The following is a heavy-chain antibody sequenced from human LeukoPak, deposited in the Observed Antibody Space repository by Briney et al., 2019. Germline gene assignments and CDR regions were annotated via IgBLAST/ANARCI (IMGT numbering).Heavy chain of an antibody. J-gene: IGHJ1*01. CDR3: ARGRGGWYHRYFQH. CDR1: GGSFSGYY. D-gene: IGHD6-19*01. Sequence: PSETLSLTCAAYGGSFSGYYWSWIRQPPGKGLEWIGEINHSGSTNYNPSLKSRVTISVDTSKNQFSLKLSSVTAADTAVYYCARGRGGWYHRYFQHWGQGTLVTVSS. CDR2: INHSGST. V-gene: IGHV4-34*01.